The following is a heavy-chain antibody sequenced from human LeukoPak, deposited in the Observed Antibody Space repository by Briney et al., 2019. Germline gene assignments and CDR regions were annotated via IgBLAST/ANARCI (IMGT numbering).Heavy chain of an antibody. Sequence: SETLSLTCAVYGGSFSGYYWSWIRQPPGKGLEWIGEINHSGSTNYNPSLKSRVTISVDTSKNQFSLKLSSVTAADTAVYYCARRHRGAWYYYGSGSYATGWFDPWGQGTLVTVSS. J-gene: IGHJ5*02. CDR1: GGSFSGYY. V-gene: IGHV4-34*01. CDR3: ARRHRGAWYYYGSGSYATGWFDP. CDR2: INHSGST. D-gene: IGHD3-10*01.